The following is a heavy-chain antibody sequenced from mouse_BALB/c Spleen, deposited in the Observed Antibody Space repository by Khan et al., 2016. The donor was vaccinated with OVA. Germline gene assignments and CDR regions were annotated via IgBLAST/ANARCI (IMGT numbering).Heavy chain of an antibody. V-gene: IGHV1S41*01. CDR2: IAPGSGSS. J-gene: IGHJ4*01. D-gene: IGHD1-1*01. Sequence: DLVKPGDSVKLSCKASGYTFTSYWINWIKQRPGQGLEWIGRIAPGSGSSSYNEMFKGKATLTLDTSSSSAYSQLSRLSSEDSAVYFCAMENYYGRTCYAMDYWGQGTSVTVSS. CDR1: GYTFTSYW. CDR3: AMENYYGRTCYAMDY.